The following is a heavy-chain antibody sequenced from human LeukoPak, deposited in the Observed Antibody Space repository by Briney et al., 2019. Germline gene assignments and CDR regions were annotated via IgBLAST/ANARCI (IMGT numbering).Heavy chain of an antibody. CDR3: LRDLNWSFDQ. CDR2: IKSDGITI. J-gene: IGHJ4*02. V-gene: IGHV3-74*01. D-gene: IGHD1-20*01. CDR1: GFTFSNYM. Sequence: PGGSLRLSCAASGFTFSNYMMHWVRQAPGKGLVWVSRIKSDGITITYADSVKGRFTISRDNAKNTLYLQMNSLRAEDTAVYYCLRDLNWSFDQWGQGTLVTVSS.